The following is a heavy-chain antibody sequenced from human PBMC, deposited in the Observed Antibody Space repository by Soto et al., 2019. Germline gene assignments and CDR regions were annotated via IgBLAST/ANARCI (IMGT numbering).Heavy chain of an antibody. CDR2: IYHSGST. CDR3: ARYYYGSGFPY. D-gene: IGHD3-10*01. J-gene: IGHJ4*02. Sequence: SETLSLTCAVSGGSISSSNWWSWVRQPPGKELEWIGEIYHSGSTNYNPSLKSRVTISVDKSKNQFSLTLSSVTAADTAVYYCARYYYGSGFPYWGQGTLVTVSS. V-gene: IGHV4-4*02. CDR1: GGSISSSNW.